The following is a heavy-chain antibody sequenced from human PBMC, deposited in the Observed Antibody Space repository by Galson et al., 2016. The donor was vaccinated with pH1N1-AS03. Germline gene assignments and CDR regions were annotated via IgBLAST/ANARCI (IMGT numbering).Heavy chain of an antibody. CDR2: IFSNGEK. CDR1: GFSLSTSGVG. CDR3: ARSRGGTYNHYYYGMAG. D-gene: IGHD5-24*01. Sequence: PALVKPTQTLTLTCTFSGFSLSTSGVGVGWIRQSPGKAPEWLAQIFSNGEKSYITSLKSRLTISRDTSKSQVDLTLTNMDPVDTATYYCARSRGGTYNHYYYGMAGGGQGTTVTVSS. J-gene: IGHJ6*02. V-gene: IGHV2-26*01.